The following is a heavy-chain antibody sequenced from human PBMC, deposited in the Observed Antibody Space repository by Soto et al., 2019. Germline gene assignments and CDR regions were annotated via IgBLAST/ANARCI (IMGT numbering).Heavy chain of an antibody. V-gene: IGHV4-59*01. Sequence: SETLSLTCTVSGVSISSYYWSWIRQPPGKGLEWIGYIYYSGSTNYNPSLKSRVTISVDTSKNQFSLKLSSVTAADTAVYYCARGGCSSTSCYYGYYYYGMDAWGQGTTVTVSS. CDR1: GVSISSYY. CDR2: IYYSGST. J-gene: IGHJ6*02. CDR3: ARGGCSSTSCYYGYYYYGMDA. D-gene: IGHD2-2*01.